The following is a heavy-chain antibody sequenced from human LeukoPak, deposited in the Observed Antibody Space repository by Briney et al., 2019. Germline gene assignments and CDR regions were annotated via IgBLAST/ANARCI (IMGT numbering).Heavy chain of an antibody. Sequence: SETLSLTCTVSGGSISSYYWNWIRQPPGKGLEWIGEINHSGSTNYNPSLKSRVTISVDTSKNQFSLKLSSVTAADTAVYYCARGLGYDYVWGSYRYSYFDYWGQGTLVTVSS. CDR1: GGSISSYY. D-gene: IGHD3-16*02. CDR2: INHSGST. V-gene: IGHV4-34*01. J-gene: IGHJ4*02. CDR3: ARGLGYDYVWGSYRYSYFDY.